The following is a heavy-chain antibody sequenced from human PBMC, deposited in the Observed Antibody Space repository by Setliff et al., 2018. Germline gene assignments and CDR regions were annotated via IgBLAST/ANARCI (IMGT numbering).Heavy chain of an antibody. CDR1: GFTLSTYS. CDR3: ARVGGGDYYDSSGYRRYYDYYYMDV. CDR2: ISSSSSTI. V-gene: IGHV3-48*01. D-gene: IGHD3-22*01. Sequence: PGGSLRLSCAASGFTLSTYSMNWVRQAPGKGLEWVSYISSSSSTIYYADSVKGRFTISRDNAKNSLYLQMNSLRAEDTAVYYCARVGGGDYYDSSGYRRYYDYYYMDVWGKGTTVTVSS. J-gene: IGHJ6*03.